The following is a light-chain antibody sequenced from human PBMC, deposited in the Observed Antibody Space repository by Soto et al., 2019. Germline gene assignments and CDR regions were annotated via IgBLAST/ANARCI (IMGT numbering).Light chain of an antibody. Sequence: DIKMTQSPSTLSASVGDRVTITCRASQNIDHWLAWYQHKPGKAPKFLIYDASILESGVPSRFSGSGSGTEFTLTISSLQPDDFATYYCQRYNSYSRTFGQGTKVEIK. CDR1: QNIDHW. CDR3: QRYNSYSRT. V-gene: IGKV1-5*01. CDR2: DAS. J-gene: IGKJ1*01.